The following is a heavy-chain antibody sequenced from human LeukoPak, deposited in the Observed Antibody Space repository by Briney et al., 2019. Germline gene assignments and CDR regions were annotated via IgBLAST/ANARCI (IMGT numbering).Heavy chain of an antibody. D-gene: IGHD6-13*01. CDR2: IIPIFGTA. Sequence: SVKVSCKASGGTFSSYAISWVRQAPGQGLEWMGGIIPIFGTANYAQKFQGRVTITADESTSTAYMELSSLRSEDTAVYYCATDSPSKNIAAATTWGQGTLVTVSS. V-gene: IGHV1-69*13. CDR1: GGTFSSYA. CDR3: ATDSPSKNIAAATT. J-gene: IGHJ4*02.